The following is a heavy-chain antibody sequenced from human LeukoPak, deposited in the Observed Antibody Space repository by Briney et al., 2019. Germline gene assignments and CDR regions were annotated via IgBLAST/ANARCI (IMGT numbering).Heavy chain of an antibody. CDR2: INPNSGGT. J-gene: IGHJ5*02. D-gene: IGHD4-17*01. V-gene: IGHV1-2*02. CDR3: AREGAPYGDYRWXXP. Sequence: ASVKVSCKASGYTFTGYYMHWVRQAPGQGLEWMGWINPNSGGTNYAQKFQGRVTRTRDTSISKASMELSRLRSDDTAVYYCAREGAPYGDYRWXXPXGQGXXXTV. CDR1: GYTFTGYY.